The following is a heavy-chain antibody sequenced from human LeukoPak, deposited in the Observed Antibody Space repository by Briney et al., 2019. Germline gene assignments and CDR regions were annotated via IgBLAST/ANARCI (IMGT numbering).Heavy chain of an antibody. Sequence: PGGSLRLSCAASGFTFSSYSMNWVRQAPGKGLEWVSSISSSSSYIYYADSVKGRSTISRDNAKNSLYLQMNSLRAEDTAVYYCAREPSIAVSYYGMDVWGQGTTVTVSS. J-gene: IGHJ6*02. D-gene: IGHD6-6*01. CDR1: GFTFSSYS. CDR2: ISSSSSYI. V-gene: IGHV3-21*01. CDR3: AREPSIAVSYYGMDV.